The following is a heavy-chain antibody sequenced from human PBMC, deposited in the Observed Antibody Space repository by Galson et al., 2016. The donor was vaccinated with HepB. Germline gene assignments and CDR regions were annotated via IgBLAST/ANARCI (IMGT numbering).Heavy chain of an antibody. V-gene: IGHV5-51*01. CDR2: TYPADSDT. Sequence: WIGWVRQMPGKGLEWMGITYPADSDTRYTPSFQGQVTISADKSISTAYLQWSSLKASDTAMYYCARLKGRGSSWYGAFDYWGQGTLVIVSS. CDR3: ARLKGRGSSWYGAFDY. J-gene: IGHJ4*02. CDR1: W. D-gene: IGHD6-13*01.